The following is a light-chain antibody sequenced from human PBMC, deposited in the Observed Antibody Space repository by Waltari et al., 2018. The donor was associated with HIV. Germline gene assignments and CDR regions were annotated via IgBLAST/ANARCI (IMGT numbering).Light chain of an antibody. CDR1: QYVTNKY. V-gene: IGKV3-20*01. CDR2: GAS. J-gene: IGKJ2*01. Sequence: IVLTQSPGILSLSPGDRATLFCRASQYVTNKYLASYQHRPGQAPRLLIYGASTRATGIPDRFSGSGSGTDFTLTISRLEPEDFAVYFCQQYGSSPPYTFGQGTKLEIK. CDR3: QQYGSSPPYT.